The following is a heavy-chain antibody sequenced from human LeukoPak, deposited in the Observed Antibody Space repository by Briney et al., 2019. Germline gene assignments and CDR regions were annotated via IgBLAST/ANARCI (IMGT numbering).Heavy chain of an antibody. CDR1: GGTFSSYA. V-gene: IGHV1-69*04. CDR2: IIPTLGIA. D-gene: IGHD4-17*01. CDR3: ARDLGGLRRTTVTGVFDY. Sequence: SVKVSCKASGGTFSSYAISWVRQAPGQGLEWMGRIIPTLGIANYAQKFQGRVTITADKSTSTAYMELSSLRSEDTAVYYCARDLGGLRRTTVTGVFDYWGQGTLVTVSS. J-gene: IGHJ4*02.